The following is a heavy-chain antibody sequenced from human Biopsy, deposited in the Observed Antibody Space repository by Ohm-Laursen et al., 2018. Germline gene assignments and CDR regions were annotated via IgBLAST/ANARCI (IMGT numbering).Heavy chain of an antibody. CDR2: ISYTGYT. CDR1: GDSISTYY. Sequence: SDTLSLTCTVSGDSISTYYWSWIRQPPGKGLQWIGYISYTGYTSYNASLKSRVTISVDTSRNHFSLRLSSLTAADTAVYYCARGSNDFGGLYFPRWGQGTLLTVSS. CDR3: ARGSNDFGGLYFPR. J-gene: IGHJ4*02. D-gene: IGHD4-23*01. V-gene: IGHV4-59*07.